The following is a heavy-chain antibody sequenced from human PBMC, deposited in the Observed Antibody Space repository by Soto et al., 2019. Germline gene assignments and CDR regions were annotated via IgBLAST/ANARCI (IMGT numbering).Heavy chain of an antibody. CDR3: ARESLDILTGPPWVWYFDL. CDR2: INDRGSI. D-gene: IGHD3-9*01. Sequence: QVQLQQWGAGPLRPLETLSLTCGVSGGSFSGYYWAWIRQSPGKGLEWIGEINDRGSINYNPSLKSRASISVDTSKNHYSLNLRSVTAADTAVYYCARESLDILTGPPWVWYFDLWGRGTLVTVSS. J-gene: IGHJ2*01. CDR1: GGSFSGYY. V-gene: IGHV4-34*01.